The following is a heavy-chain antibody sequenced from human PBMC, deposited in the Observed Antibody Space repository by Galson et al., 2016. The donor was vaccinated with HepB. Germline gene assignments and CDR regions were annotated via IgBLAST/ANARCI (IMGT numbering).Heavy chain of an antibody. J-gene: IGHJ2*01. D-gene: IGHD6-13*01. CDR3: ARSPDSSTWYMSWYFDL. V-gene: IGHV3-48*02. CDR1: GSNFNNYT. Sequence: SLRLSCAASGSNFNNYTINWVRQAPGKGLEWISYISSGSSIIYYADSVRGRFTISRDSAKNSVYLQMNSLRDEDTAVYYCARSPDSSTWYMSWYFDLWGRGTLVTASS. CDR2: ISSGSSII.